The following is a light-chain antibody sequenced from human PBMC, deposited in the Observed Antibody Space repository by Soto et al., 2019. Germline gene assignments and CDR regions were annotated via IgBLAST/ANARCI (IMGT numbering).Light chain of an antibody. Sequence: DIQMTQSPSTLSASVGDRVTITCLASQSISGSLAWYQQKPGKAPKLLIYEASNLKSGVPSRFSGSGSGTEYTLIISSLQPDDSASYYCQQYNGYWTFGQGTRVEIK. V-gene: IGKV1-5*03. CDR2: EAS. CDR1: QSISGS. CDR3: QQYNGYWT. J-gene: IGKJ1*01.